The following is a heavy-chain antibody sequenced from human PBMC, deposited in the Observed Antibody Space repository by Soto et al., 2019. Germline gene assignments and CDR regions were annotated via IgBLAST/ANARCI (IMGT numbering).Heavy chain of an antibody. D-gene: IGHD5-12*01. CDR1: GFTFSSYG. V-gene: IGHV3-33*01. CDR3: ARGSGGYDEYYFDY. J-gene: IGHJ4*02. Sequence: QVQLVESGGGVVQPGRSLRLSCAASGFTFSSYGMHWVRQAPGKGLEWVAVIWYDGSNKYYADSVKGRFTISRDNSKNTLYLQMNSLRAEDTAVYYCARGSGGYDEYYFDYWGQGTLVTVSS. CDR2: IWYDGSNK.